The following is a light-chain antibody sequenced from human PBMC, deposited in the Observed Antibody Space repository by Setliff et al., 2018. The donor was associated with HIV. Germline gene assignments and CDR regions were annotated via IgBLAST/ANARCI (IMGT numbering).Light chain of an antibody. CDR2: EGT. Sequence: QSALTRPASVSGSPGQSITISCTGASSDFGSYNLVSWYQQHPGKVPKLLIYEGTKRPSGVSSRFSGSKSGNTASLTISGLQAEDEADYYCCSYAGDSSYVVFGGGTKVTVL. CDR1: SSDFGSYNL. V-gene: IGLV2-23*01. CDR3: CSYAGDSSYVV. J-gene: IGLJ2*01.